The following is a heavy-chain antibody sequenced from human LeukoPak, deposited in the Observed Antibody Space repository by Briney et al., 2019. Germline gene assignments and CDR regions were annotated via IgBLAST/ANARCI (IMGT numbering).Heavy chain of an antibody. Sequence: PSETLSLTCAVYGGSFSGYYWSWIRQPPGKGLEWIGEINHSGSTNYNPSLKSRVTISVDTSKNQFSLKLSSVTAADTAVYYCARGNRVLLHSRGNFDYWGQGTLVTVSS. D-gene: IGHD3-10*01. CDR2: INHSGST. CDR3: ARGNRVLLHSRGNFDY. CDR1: GGSFSGYY. J-gene: IGHJ4*02. V-gene: IGHV4-34*01.